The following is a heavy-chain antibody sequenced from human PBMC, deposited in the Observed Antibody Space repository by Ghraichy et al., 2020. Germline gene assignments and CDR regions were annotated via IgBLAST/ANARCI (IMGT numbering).Heavy chain of an antibody. CDR3: AREVHQKGGATVVTPSREFDY. V-gene: IGHV3-7*01. CDR2: IKQDGSEK. J-gene: IGHJ4*02. Sequence: GGSLRLSCAASGFTFSSYWMSWVRQAPGKGLEWVANIKQDGSEKYYVDSVKGRFTISRDNAKNSLYLQMNSLRAEDTAVYYCAREVHQKGGATVVTPSREFDYWGQGTLVTVSS. D-gene: IGHD4-23*01. CDR1: GFTFSSYW.